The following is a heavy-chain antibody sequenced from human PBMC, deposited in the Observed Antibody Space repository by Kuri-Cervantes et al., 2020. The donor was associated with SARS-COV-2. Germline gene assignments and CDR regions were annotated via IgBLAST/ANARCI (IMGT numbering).Heavy chain of an antibody. J-gene: IGHJ3*02. V-gene: IGHV4-61*09. CDR2: INHSGST. Sequence: SETLSLTCTVSGGSISSGSYYWSWIRQPAGKGLEWIGEINHSGSTNYNPSLKSRVTISVDTSKNQFSLKLSSVTAADTAVYYCARAAVAGHDIWGQGTMVTVSS. CDR3: ARAAVAGHDI. D-gene: IGHD6-19*01. CDR1: GGSISSGSYY.